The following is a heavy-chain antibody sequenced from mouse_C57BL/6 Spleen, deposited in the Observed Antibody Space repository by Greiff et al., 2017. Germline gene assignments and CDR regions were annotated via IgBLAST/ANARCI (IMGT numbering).Heavy chain of an antibody. CDR2: IYPGDGDT. Sequence: VQLQQSGPELVKPGASVKISCKASGYAFSSSWMNWVKQRPGKGLEWIGRIYPGDGDTNYNGKFKGKATLTADKSSSTAYMQLSSLTSEDSAVYFCAGGSNLYAMDYWGQGTSVTVSS. D-gene: IGHD2-5*01. V-gene: IGHV1-82*01. J-gene: IGHJ4*01. CDR1: GYAFSSSW. CDR3: AGGSNLYAMDY.